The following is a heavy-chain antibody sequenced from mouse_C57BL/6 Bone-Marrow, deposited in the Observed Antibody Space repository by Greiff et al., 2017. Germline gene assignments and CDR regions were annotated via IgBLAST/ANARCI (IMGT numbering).Heavy chain of an antibody. Sequence: QVQLQQPGAELVRPGSSVKLSCKASGYTFTSYWMHWVKQRPIQGLEWIGNIDPSDSETHSNQKFKDKATLTVDKSSSTAYMQLSSLTSEDSAVYYCAGDWYFDVWGTGTTVTVSS. CDR2: IDPSDSET. V-gene: IGHV1-52*01. J-gene: IGHJ1*03. CDR1: GYTFTSYW. CDR3: AGDWYFDV.